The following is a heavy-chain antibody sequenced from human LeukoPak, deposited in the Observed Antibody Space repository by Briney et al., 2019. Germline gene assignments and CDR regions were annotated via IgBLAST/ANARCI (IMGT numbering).Heavy chain of an antibody. Sequence: GSGPTLVNPTQTLTLTCTFSGFSLSTSGMSVSWIRQPPGKALEWLALIYWDDDKRYSPSLKSRLTITKDTSKNQVVLTMTNMDPVDTATYYCAHRRAVRGVSYMDVWGKGTTVTVSS. J-gene: IGHJ6*03. CDR3: AHRRAVRGVSYMDV. D-gene: IGHD3-10*01. V-gene: IGHV2-5*08. CDR2: IYWDDDK. CDR1: GFSLSTSGMS.